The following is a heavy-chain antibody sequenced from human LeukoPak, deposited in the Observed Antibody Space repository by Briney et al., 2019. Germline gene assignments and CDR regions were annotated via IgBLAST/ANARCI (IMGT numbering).Heavy chain of an antibody. D-gene: IGHD1-7*01. J-gene: IGHJ4*02. CDR3: ASYNWNFLNDY. Sequence: GGSLRLSCSASGFTFSSYWMYWVRQAPGKGLVWVSGISSDGNTKRYADSVKGRFTISRDSAKNTLYLQMNSLRAEDTAVFYCASYNWNFLNDYWGQGTLVTVSS. CDR1: GFTFSSYW. V-gene: IGHV3-74*01. CDR2: ISSDGNTK.